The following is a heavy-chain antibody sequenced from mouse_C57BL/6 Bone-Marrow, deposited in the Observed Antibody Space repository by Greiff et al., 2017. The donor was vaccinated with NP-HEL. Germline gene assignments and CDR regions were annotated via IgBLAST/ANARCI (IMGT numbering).Heavy chain of an antibody. Sequence: VQLQQSGPELVKPGASVKISCKASGYSFSSSWMNWVKQRPGKGLEWIGRIYPGDGDTNYNGKFKGKATLTADTSSSTAYMQLSSLTSEDSAVYFCARGAPYRYFDFWGTGTTVTVSS. V-gene: IGHV1-82*01. CDR1: GYSFSSSW. CDR2: IYPGDGDT. CDR3: ARGAPYRYFDF. J-gene: IGHJ1*03.